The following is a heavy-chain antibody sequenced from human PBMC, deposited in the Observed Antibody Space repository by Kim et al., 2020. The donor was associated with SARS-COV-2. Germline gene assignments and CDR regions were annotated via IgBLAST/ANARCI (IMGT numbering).Heavy chain of an antibody. Sequence: LKRRVTISVDTSKNQFSLKLSSVNAADTAVYYCARGSIVATIPTYNWFDPWGQGTLVTVSS. V-gene: IGHV4-34*01. CDR3: ARGSIVATIPTYNWFDP. J-gene: IGHJ5*02. D-gene: IGHD5-12*01.